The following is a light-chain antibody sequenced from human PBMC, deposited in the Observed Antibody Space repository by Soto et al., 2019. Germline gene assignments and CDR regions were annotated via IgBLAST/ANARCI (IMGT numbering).Light chain of an antibody. CDR3: QSYDSSLKVV. CDR1: SSKIGAGYD. J-gene: IGLJ2*01. CDR2: GNS. V-gene: IGLV1-40*01. Sequence: QSVLTQPPSVSGAPGPRVTISCTGSSSKIGAGYDVHWYQQLPGTAPKLLIYGNSNRPSGVPDRFSGSKSGTSASLAITGLQAEDEADYYCQSYDSSLKVVFGGGTKVTVL.